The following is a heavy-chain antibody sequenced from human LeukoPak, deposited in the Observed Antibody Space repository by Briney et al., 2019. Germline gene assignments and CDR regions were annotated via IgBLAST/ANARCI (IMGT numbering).Heavy chain of an antibody. CDR2: IRSAVDTT. V-gene: IGHV3-23*01. CDR1: GFTFRRYS. D-gene: IGHD3/OR15-3a*01. J-gene: IGHJ4*02. Sequence: PGGSLRLSCEGSGFTFRRYSMHWVRQAPGKGLEWVSGIRSAVDTTHYADSVKGRFIISRDNSKNTLSLQLNSLRPEDTALYYCAKHFCTGLDCSLFDSWGQGTLVTVSS. CDR3: AKHFCTGLDCSLFDS.